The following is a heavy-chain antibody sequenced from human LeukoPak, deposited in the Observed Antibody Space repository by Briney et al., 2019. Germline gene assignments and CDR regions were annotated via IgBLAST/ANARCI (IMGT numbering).Heavy chain of an antibody. CDR3: AREGSGSNYFDY. CDR2: INPNTGGT. V-gene: IGHV1-2*06. J-gene: IGHJ4*02. Sequence: ASVKVSCKASGYTFTDYYMHWVRQAPGQGLEWVGRINPNTGGTNYAQRFQGRVTLTRDTSITTAYMELSSLRSEDTAVYYCAREGSGSNYFDYWGQGTLVTVSS. CDR1: GYTFTDYY. D-gene: IGHD6-19*01.